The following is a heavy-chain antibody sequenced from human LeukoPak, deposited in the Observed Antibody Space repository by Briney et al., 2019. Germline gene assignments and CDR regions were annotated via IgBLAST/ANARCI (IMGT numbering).Heavy chain of an antibody. D-gene: IGHD2-2*01. CDR1: GYTFTSYD. CDR3: ARTGYCSSTSCFVGYNWFDP. V-gene: IGHV1-8*01. J-gene: IGHJ5*02. CDR2: MNPNSGNT. Sequence: GASVKVSCKASGYTFTSYDINWVRQATGQGLEWMGWMNPNSGNTGYAQKLQGGVTMTTDTSTSTAYMELRSLRSDDTAVYYCARTGYCSSTSCFVGYNWFDPWGQGTLVTVSS.